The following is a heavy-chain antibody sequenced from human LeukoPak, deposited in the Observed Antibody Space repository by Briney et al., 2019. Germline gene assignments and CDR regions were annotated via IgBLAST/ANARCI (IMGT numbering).Heavy chain of an antibody. CDR3: ARGVRLGDLSLGY. CDR1: GGSISSSSYY. V-gene: IGHV4-39*07. D-gene: IGHD3-16*02. J-gene: IGHJ4*02. Sequence: SSETLSLTCTISGGSISSSSYYWGWIRQPPGKGLEWIGSIYYSGSTYYNPSLKSRVTISVDTSKNQFSLKLSSVTAADTAVYYCARGVRLGDLSLGYWGQGTLVTVSS. CDR2: IYYSGST.